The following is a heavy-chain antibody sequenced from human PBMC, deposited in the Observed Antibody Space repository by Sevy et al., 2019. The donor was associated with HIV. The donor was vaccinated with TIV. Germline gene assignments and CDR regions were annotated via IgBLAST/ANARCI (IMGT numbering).Heavy chain of an antibody. Sequence: GGSLRLSCAASGFTFSSYGMHWVRQAPGKGLEWVAVISYHGSNKYYADSVKGRFTISRDNSKNTLYLQMNSLRAEDTAVYHCAKDRLILAAAGPYFGYWGQGTLVSVSS. CDR1: GFTFSSYG. J-gene: IGHJ4*02. CDR3: AKDRLILAAAGPYFGY. CDR2: ISYHGSNK. V-gene: IGHV3-30*18. D-gene: IGHD6-13*01.